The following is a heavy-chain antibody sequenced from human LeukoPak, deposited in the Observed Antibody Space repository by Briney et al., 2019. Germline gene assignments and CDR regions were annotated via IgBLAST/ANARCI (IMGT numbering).Heavy chain of an antibody. CDR2: VSNGGSST. Sequence: GGSLRLSCVASGFDFGTYAMSWVRQAPGKGPEWVSTVSNGGSSTYYADSVRGRFTVSRDNAKNTLYLQMNGLRAEDTAVYYCSRSAYYDGSGNYYDYWGLGTLVTVSS. D-gene: IGHD3-22*01. CDR3: SRSAYYDGSGNYYDY. V-gene: IGHV3-23*01. J-gene: IGHJ4*02. CDR1: GFDFGTYA.